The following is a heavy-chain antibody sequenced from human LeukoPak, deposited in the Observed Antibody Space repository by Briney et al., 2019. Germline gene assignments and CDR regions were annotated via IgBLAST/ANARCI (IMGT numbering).Heavy chain of an antibody. CDR2: INHSGST. CDR3: TNLGGPPPLNRDY. D-gene: IGHD2-15*01. Sequence: SETLSLTCAVYGGSFSGYYWSWIRQPPGKGLEWTGEINHSGSTNYNPSLKSRVTISVDTSKNQFSLKLSSVTAADTAVYYCTNLGGPPPLNRDYWGQGTLVTVSS. J-gene: IGHJ4*02. V-gene: IGHV4-34*01. CDR1: GGSFSGYY.